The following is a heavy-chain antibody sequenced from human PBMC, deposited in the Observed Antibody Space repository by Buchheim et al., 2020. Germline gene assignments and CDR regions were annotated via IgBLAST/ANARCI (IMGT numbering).Heavy chain of an antibody. D-gene: IGHD2-15*01. Sequence: QVQLVESGGGVVQPGRSLRLSCAASGFAFSSYGMHWVRQAPGKGLEWVAFIRYDGSNKYYADSVKGRFTISRDNSKNTLYLQMNSLRAEDTAVYYCAKDAVVAAEYYFDYWGQGTL. V-gene: IGHV3-30*02. CDR3: AKDAVVAAEYYFDY. J-gene: IGHJ4*02. CDR2: IRYDGSNK. CDR1: GFAFSSYG.